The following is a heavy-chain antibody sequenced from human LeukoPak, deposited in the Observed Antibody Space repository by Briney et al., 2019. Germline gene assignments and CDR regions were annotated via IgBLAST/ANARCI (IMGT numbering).Heavy chain of an antibody. D-gene: IGHD3-22*01. J-gene: IGHJ4*02. CDR2: ISGSSGRT. CDR3: AKWDTYYDSSGYYFY. V-gene: IGHV3-23*01. Sequence: GSLRLSCAASGFTFSSYAMNWVRQAPGKGLEWVSSISGSSGRTYYADSVKGRFTISRDNSKNTLYLQMNSLRAEDTAVYYCAKWDTYYDSSGYYFYWGQGTLVTVSS. CDR1: GFTFSSYA.